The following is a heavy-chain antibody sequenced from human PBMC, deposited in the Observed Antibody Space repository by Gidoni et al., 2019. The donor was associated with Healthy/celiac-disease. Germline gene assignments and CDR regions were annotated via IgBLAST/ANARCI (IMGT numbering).Heavy chain of an antibody. Sequence: QVQLVESGGGVVQPGRSLRLSCAASGFTFSSYGMHWVRQAPGKGLEWVAVIWYDGSNKYYADSVKGRFTISRDNSKNTLYLQMNSLRAEDTAVYYCARDGKYCSGGSCYPRFYYYGMDVWGQGTTVTVSS. CDR1: GFTFSSYG. D-gene: IGHD2-15*01. J-gene: IGHJ6*02. V-gene: IGHV3-33*01. CDR3: ARDGKYCSGGSCYPRFYYYGMDV. CDR2: IWYDGSNK.